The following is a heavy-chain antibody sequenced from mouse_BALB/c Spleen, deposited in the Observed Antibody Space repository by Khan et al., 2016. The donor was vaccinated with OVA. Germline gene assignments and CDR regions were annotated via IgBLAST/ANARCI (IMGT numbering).Heavy chain of an antibody. CDR3: ARIKKIGDTYFDY. CDR1: GYTFTSYW. V-gene: IGHV1S81*02. J-gene: IGHJ2*01. D-gene: IGHD2-14*01. Sequence: VQLQQSGAELVKAGASVKMSCKASGYTFTSYWMHWVKQRLGQGLEWFAETNPTNGRTYYNEKFKSKATLTVDKSSSTAYMLLSGPTFEDSAVYYCARIKKIGDTYFDYWGQGTTLTVSS. CDR2: TNPTNGRT.